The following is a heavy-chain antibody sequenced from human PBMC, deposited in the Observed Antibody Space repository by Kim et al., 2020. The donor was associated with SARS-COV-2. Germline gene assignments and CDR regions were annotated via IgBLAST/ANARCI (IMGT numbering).Heavy chain of an antibody. J-gene: IGHJ6*02. D-gene: IGHD3-10*01. V-gene: IGHV4-59*01. CDR3: ARSSYYYYGMDV. Sequence: SYSPSLKSRVNISLDTSNDQFSLNLTSVAAADTAVYYCARSSYYYYGMDVWGQGTTVTVSS.